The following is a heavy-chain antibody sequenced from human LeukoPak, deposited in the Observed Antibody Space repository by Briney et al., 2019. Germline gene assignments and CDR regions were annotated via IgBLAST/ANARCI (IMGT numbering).Heavy chain of an antibody. CDR2: ISSSVSTI. J-gene: IGHJ4*02. CDR1: GFTFSDYY. V-gene: IGHV3-11*04. Sequence: KSGGSLRLSCAASGFTFSDYYMSWIRQAPGKGLEWVSYISSSVSTIYYADSVKGRFTISRDNAKNSLHLQMNSLRAEDTAVYYCARVLLADGYKEMAVVGYFDYWGQGTLVTVSS. D-gene: IGHD5-24*01. CDR3: ARVLLADGYKEMAVVGYFDY.